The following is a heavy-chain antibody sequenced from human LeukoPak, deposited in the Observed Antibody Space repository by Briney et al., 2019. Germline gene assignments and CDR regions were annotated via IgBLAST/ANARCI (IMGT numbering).Heavy chain of an antibody. CDR3: ATPNSTFDAFDI. Sequence: GASVKVSCKVSGYTLTELSMHWVRQAPGKGLEWMGGFDPEDGETIYAQKFQGRVTMTEDTSTDTAYMELSSLRSEDTAVYYCATPNSTFDAFDIWGQGTMVTVSS. D-gene: IGHD2/OR15-2a*01. J-gene: IGHJ3*02. CDR2: FDPEDGET. CDR1: GYTLTELS. V-gene: IGHV1-24*01.